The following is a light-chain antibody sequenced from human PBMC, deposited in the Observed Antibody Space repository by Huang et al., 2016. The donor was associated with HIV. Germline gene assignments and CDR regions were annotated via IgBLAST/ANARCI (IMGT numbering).Light chain of an antibody. Sequence: DIQMTQSPSSLSASVGDRVSITCRPIQGIAYSLAWYQQKPGKAPKLLLYAASRLESVDPSRFIGIGPGTDYTLTISSLQPEYFGTSYCQQYYSFPYTFGQGTKLEI. V-gene: IGKV1-NL1*01. J-gene: IGKJ2*01. CDR3: QQYYSFPYT. CDR2: AAS. CDR1: QGIAYS.